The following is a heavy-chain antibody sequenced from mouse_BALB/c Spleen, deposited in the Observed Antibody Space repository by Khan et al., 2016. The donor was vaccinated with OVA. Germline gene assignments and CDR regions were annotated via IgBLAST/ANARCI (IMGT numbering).Heavy chain of an antibody. D-gene: IGHD2-10*01. Sequence: EVELVESGGGFVKPGGSLNLSCAASGFAFSSYDMSWVRQTPEKRLEWVATISTGGSYIYYPDSVKGRFTISRDIARHTLYLQMSSLRSEDSALYYCARPSYYGNPWFTYWGPGTLVTVSA. CDR3: ARPSYYGNPWFTY. CDR2: ISTGGSYI. J-gene: IGHJ3*01. CDR1: GFAFSSYD. V-gene: IGHV5-9*02.